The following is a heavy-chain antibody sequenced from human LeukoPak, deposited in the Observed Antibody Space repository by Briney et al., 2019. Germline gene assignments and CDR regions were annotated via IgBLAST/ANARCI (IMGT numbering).Heavy chain of an antibody. D-gene: IGHD5-18*01. CDR1: GFTFSSYG. Sequence: GRSLRLSCAASGFTFSSYGMHWVRQAPGKGLEWVAVISYDGSNKYYEDSVKGRFTISRDNSKNRLYLQMNSLRAEDTAVYYCARSGTRAMETAMPPGLLRFDNWGQGTLVTVSS. CDR2: ISYDGSNK. J-gene: IGHJ4*02. CDR3: ARSGTRAMETAMPPGLLRFDN. V-gene: IGHV3-30*03.